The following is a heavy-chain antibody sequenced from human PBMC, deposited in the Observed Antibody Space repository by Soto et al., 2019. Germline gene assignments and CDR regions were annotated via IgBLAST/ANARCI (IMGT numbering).Heavy chain of an antibody. D-gene: IGHD6-19*01. CDR1: GFTFSTYG. Sequence: GGSLRLSCAASGFTFSTYGMHWVRQGPGKGLEWVAVISYDGSNKYYAESVKGRFTISRDNSKNTLYLQMNSLRAEDTAVYYCAKDWSVAGTGRFDYWGQGTPVTVSS. CDR3: AKDWSVAGTGRFDY. V-gene: IGHV3-30*18. CDR2: ISYDGSNK. J-gene: IGHJ4*02.